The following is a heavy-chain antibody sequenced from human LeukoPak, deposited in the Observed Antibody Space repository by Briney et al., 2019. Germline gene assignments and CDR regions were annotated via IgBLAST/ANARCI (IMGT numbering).Heavy chain of an antibody. V-gene: IGHV4-31*03. J-gene: IGHJ5*02. Sequence: SQTLSLTCTVSGGSISSGGYYWSWIRQHPGKGLEWIGYIYYSGSAYYNPSLKSRVTISVDTSKNQFSLKLSSVTAADTAVYYCARGGYCSSTSCPSSCWFDPWGQGTLVTVSS. D-gene: IGHD2-2*03. CDR3: ARGGYCSSTSCPSSCWFDP. CDR1: GGSISSGGYY. CDR2: IYYSGSA.